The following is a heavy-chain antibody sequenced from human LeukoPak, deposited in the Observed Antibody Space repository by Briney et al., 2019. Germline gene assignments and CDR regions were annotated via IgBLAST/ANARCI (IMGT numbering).Heavy chain of an antibody. D-gene: IGHD3-22*01. CDR3: VRKSGSSGYPFDF. Sequence: GGSLRLSCAASGFIFRSYSMSWVRQAPGKGLEWISHITDSSSAIHYADSVKGRFTISRDNAKNALYLQMHSLRAEDTAVYYCVRKSGSSGYPFDFWGQGTLVTVSS. CDR2: ITDSSSAI. CDR1: GFIFRSYS. V-gene: IGHV3-48*01. J-gene: IGHJ4*02.